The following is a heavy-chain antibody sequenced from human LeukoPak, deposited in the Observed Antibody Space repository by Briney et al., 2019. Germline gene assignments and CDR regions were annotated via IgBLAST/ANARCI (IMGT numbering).Heavy chain of an antibody. CDR3: AGDLKYYYDSSGYPDY. J-gene: IGHJ4*02. CDR2: IKQDGSEK. V-gene: IGHV3-7*01. Sequence: GGSLRLSCAASGFTFSSYWMSWVRQAPGKGLEWVANIKQDGSEKYYVDSVKGRSTISRDNAKNSLYLQMNSLRAEDTAVYYCAGDLKYYYDSSGYPDYWGQGTLVTVSS. D-gene: IGHD3-22*01. CDR1: GFTFSSYW.